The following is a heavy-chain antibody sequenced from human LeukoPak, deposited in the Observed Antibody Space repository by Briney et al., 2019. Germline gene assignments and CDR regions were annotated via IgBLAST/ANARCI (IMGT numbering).Heavy chain of an antibody. D-gene: IGHD6-13*01. J-gene: IGHJ2*01. CDR1: GGSISSKTYN. CDR3: ARVSSSWYQDWYFDL. V-gene: IGHV4-39*07. Sequence: SETPSLTCSISGGSISSKTYNWGWIRQPPGKGLEWIGSTYYTGSTHYNPSLKSRVTISVDTSKNQLSLKLTSVTAADTAVYYCARVSSSWYQDWYFDLWGRGTLVTVSS. CDR2: TYYTGST.